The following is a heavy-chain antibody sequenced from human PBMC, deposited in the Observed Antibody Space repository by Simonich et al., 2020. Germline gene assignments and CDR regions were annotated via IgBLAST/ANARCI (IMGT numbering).Heavy chain of an antibody. J-gene: IGHJ4*02. D-gene: IGHD3-10*01. V-gene: IGHV3-73*02. CDR1: GFTFSGSA. Sequence: EVQLVESGGGLVQPGGSLKLSCAASGFTFSGSAMHWVRQASGKGLDWFGRFRSKANRYATAYAASVKGRFTISRDDSKNTAYLQMNSLKTEDTAVYYCTRFDYYGSGSYYFDYWGQGTLVTVSS. CDR2: FRSKANRYAT. CDR3: TRFDYYGSGSYYFDY.